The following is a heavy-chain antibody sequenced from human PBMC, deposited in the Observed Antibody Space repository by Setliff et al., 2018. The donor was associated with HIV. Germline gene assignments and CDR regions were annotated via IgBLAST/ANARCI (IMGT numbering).Heavy chain of an antibody. J-gene: IGHJ6*03. CDR2: VDYSGST. D-gene: IGHD2-15*01. Sequence: PSETLSLTCSVSGGSISRGAYYWEWIRQPPGKGLERIGGVDYSGSTYYNASLKSRVTMSVDTSKNQFSLKLTSVTAADTAVYYWAREYYRSGGYYSGWKYYYMDVWGKGTTVTVSS. CDR3: AREYYRSGGYYSGWKYYYMDV. V-gene: IGHV4-39*02. CDR1: GGSISRGAYY.